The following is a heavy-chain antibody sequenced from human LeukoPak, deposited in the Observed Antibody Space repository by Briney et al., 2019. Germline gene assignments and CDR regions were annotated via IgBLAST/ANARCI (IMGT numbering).Heavy chain of an antibody. D-gene: IGHD1-1*01. CDR3: ARDGNRDGDMDV. V-gene: IGHV3-48*03. Sequence: GGSLRLSCAASGFTFSSYEMNWVRQAPGKGLEWVSYISSSGSTIYYAGSVKGRFTVSRDSAKRSLYLQMNSLRAEDTAVYYCARDGNRDGDMDVWGKGTTVTVSS. J-gene: IGHJ6*03. CDR1: GFTFSSYE. CDR2: ISSSGSTI.